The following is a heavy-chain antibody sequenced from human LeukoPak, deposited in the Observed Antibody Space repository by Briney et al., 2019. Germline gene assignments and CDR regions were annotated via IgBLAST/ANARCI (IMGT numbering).Heavy chain of an antibody. CDR2: IYSGGST. Sequence: HTGGSLRLSCAASGFTFSSYAMSWVRQAPGKGLEWVSVIYSGGSTYYADSVKGRFTISRDNSKNTLYLQMNSLRAEDTAVYYCAAEMATGNYFDYWGQGTLVTVSS. CDR3: AAEMATGNYFDY. CDR1: GFTFSSYA. J-gene: IGHJ4*02. D-gene: IGHD5-24*01. V-gene: IGHV3-53*01.